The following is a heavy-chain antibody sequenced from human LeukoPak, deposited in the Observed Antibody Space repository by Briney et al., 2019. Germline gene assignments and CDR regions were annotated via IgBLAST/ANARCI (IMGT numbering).Heavy chain of an antibody. CDR3: AKGGSSGWYPDY. CDR2: INGSGGST. V-gene: IGHV3-23*01. Sequence: AGGSLRLSCAASGFTFSSYAMSWVRQAPGKGLEWVSAINGSGGSTYYADSVKGRFTISRDNSKNTLYLQMNSLRAEDTAVYYCAKGGSSGWYPDYWGQGTLVTVSS. J-gene: IGHJ4*02. CDR1: GFTFSSYA. D-gene: IGHD6-19*01.